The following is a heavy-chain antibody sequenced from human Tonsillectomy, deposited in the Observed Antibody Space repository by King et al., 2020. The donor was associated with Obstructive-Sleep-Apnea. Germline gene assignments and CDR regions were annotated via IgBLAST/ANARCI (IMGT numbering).Heavy chain of an antibody. V-gene: IGHV5-51*01. CDR1: GYSFTSYW. D-gene: IGHD3-22*01. CDR3: ARHAPRYYYYDTGWYFDL. CDR2: LYPGDSDS. J-gene: IGHJ2*01. Sequence: QLVQSGAEVKKPGESLKISCKGSGYSFTSYWIGWVRQMPGKGLEWMGILYPGDSDSRYSPSFQGQVPISADQSISTAYLQWSSLKASDTAMYYCARHAPRYYYYDTGWYFDLWGRGTLVTVSS.